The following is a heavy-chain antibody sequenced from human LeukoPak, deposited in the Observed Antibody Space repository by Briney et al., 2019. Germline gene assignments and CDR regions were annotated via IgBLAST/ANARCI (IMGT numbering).Heavy chain of an antibody. CDR2: ISSNGGST. CDR1: GFTFSSYA. CDR3: ARDRRSIAVAGYYFDY. V-gene: IGHV3-64*01. D-gene: IGHD6-19*01. J-gene: IGHJ4*02. Sequence: GGSLRLSCAASGFTFSSYAMHWVRQAPGKGLEYVSAISSNGGSTYYANSVKGRFTISRDNSKNTLYLQMGSLRAEDTAVYYCARDRRSIAVAGYYFDYWGQGTLVTVSS.